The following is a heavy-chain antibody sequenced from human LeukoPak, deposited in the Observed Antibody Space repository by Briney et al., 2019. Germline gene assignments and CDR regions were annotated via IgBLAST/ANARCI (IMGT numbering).Heavy chain of an antibody. J-gene: IGHJ4*02. CDR1: GFIFGDYN. Sequence: MSGGSLRLSCAASGFIFGDYNMNWIRQAPGKGLEWVSYISSSGSTIYYADSVKGRFTISRDNAKNSLYLQMNSLRAEDTAVYYCARDNTPARDIQPYYFDYWGQGTLVTVSS. V-gene: IGHV3-11*01. CDR2: ISSSGSTI. CDR3: ARDNTPARDIQPYYFDY. D-gene: IGHD3-9*01.